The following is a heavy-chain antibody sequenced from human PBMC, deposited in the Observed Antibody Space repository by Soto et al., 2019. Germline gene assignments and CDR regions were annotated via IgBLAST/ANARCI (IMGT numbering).Heavy chain of an antibody. V-gene: IGHV4-61*08. CDR2: VSHSGSI. CDR1: GDSVSSNGNY. D-gene: IGHD3-10*01. Sequence: PSETLSLTCTVSGDSVSSNGNYWSWIRQPPGKGLEWIGYVSHSGSISYNPSLKSRVTISVDTSKNQFSLKLSSVTAADTAVYYCAKGGSGSYSNAFDIWGQGTMVTVSS. CDR3: AKGGSGSYSNAFDI. J-gene: IGHJ3*02.